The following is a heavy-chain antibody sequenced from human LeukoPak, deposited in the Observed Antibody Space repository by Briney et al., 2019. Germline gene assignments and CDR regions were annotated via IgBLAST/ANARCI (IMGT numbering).Heavy chain of an antibody. CDR1: GYTLTDSG. CDR2: INTYNGDT. CDR3: ARDRLGLNDAFDI. Sequence: GASVKVSCKASGYTLTDSGISWVRQAPGQGLEWMGWINTYNGDTNYAENFQGRVTMTTDTSTSTVYMELRRLRSDDTAAYYCARDRLGLNDAFDIWGQGTMVTVSS. D-gene: IGHD7-27*01. V-gene: IGHV1-18*01. J-gene: IGHJ3*02.